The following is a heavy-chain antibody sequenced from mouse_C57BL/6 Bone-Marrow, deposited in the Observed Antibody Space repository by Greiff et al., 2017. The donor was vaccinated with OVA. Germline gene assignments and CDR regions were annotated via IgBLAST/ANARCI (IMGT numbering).Heavy chain of an antibody. CDR2: IYPRSGNT. Sequence: LQESGAELARPGASVKLSCKASGYTFTSYGISWVKQRTGQGLEWIGEIYPRSGNTYYNEKFKGKATLTADKSSSTAYMELRSLTSEDSAVYFCARSWLPLAYWGQGTLVTVSA. J-gene: IGHJ3*01. CDR1: GYTFTSYG. CDR3: ARSWLPLAY. D-gene: IGHD2-2*01. V-gene: IGHV1-81*01.